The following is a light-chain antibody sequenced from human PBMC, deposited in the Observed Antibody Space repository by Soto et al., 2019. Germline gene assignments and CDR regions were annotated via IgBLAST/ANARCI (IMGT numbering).Light chain of an antibody. J-gene: IGKJ1*01. V-gene: IGKV3D-20*02. CDR3: HQRSNWWT. Sequence: EIVLTQSPGTLSLSPGGRATLSCRASQSVSSTYLAWYQQKPGQAPRVLIYDTSTRATGIPARFSGSGSGTDFTLTISSLEPEDSAVYYCHQRSNWWTFGQGTKVDIK. CDR2: DTS. CDR1: QSVSSTY.